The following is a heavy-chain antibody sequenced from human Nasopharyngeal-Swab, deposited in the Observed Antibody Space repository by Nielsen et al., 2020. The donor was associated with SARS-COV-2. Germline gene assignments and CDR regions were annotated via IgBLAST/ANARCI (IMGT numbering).Heavy chain of an antibody. V-gene: IGHV3-13*05. CDR1: GFTFSSYD. Sequence: GESLKISCAASGFTFSSYDMHWVRQATGKGPEWVSAIGTAGDPYYPGSVKGRFTISRENAKNSLYLQMNSLRAGDTAVYYCARVVRGGMDVWGKGTTVTVSS. CDR2: IGTAGDP. D-gene: IGHD3-10*01. CDR3: ARVVRGGMDV. J-gene: IGHJ6*04.